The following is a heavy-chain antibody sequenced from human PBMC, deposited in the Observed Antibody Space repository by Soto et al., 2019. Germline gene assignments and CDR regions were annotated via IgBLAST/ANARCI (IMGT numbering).Heavy chain of an antibody. Sequence: QVPLVQSGAELKNPEASVKVSCKASGYTLTNYGISWVRQAPGQGHEWMGWISAYNGHANYAQKFQGRDTMTTDRPTNTAYMELRSMGYADTAEYYCAREGYYRSTAFYGGYYYMDVWGKGTTVTVSS. J-gene: IGHJ6*03. CDR2: ISAYNGHA. V-gene: IGHV1-18*01. D-gene: IGHD2-2*01. CDR1: GYTLTNYG. CDR3: AREGYYRSTAFYGGYYYMDV.